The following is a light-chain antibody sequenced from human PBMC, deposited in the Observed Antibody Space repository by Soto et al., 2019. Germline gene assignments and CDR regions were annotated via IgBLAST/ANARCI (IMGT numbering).Light chain of an antibody. CDR2: GSP. V-gene: IGKV3-20*01. Sequence: EIVLTQSPGTLSLSPGERATLSCRASQNIRSNYVAWYQQKPGQAPRLLIFGSPSTATGIPDRFSASGSGTDFTLTISSLQPDDFATYYCQQYNSYSWTFGQGTKVDIK. CDR3: QQYNSYSWT. J-gene: IGKJ1*01. CDR1: QNIRSNY.